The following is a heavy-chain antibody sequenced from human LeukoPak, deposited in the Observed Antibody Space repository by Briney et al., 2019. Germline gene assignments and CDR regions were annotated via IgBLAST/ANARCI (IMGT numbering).Heavy chain of an antibody. D-gene: IGHD6-13*01. J-gene: IGHJ4*02. CDR3: ARVAIAAVSFDY. CDR2: IYYSGST. Sequence: PSETLSLTCTVSGGSISSSSYYWGWIRQPPGKGLEWIGNIYYSGSTYYNPSLKSRVTISVDTSKNQFSLKLSSVTAADTAVYYCARVAIAAVSFDYWGQGTLVTVSS. V-gene: IGHV4-39*01. CDR1: GGSISSSSYY.